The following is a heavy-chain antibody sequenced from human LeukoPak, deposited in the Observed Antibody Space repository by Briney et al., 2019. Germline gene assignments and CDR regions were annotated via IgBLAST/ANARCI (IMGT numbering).Heavy chain of an antibody. D-gene: IGHD1-1*01. CDR2: ISSSSSYR. V-gene: IGHV3-21*01. CDR3: AKDNRLERPSPNDAFDI. J-gene: IGHJ3*02. Sequence: GGSLRLSCAAFGFTFSSYSMNWVRQAPGKGLEWVSSISSSSSYRYYADSVKGRFTMSRDNAKNSLYLQMNSLRAEDTAVYYCAKDNRLERPSPNDAFDIWGQGTMVTVSS. CDR1: GFTFSSYS.